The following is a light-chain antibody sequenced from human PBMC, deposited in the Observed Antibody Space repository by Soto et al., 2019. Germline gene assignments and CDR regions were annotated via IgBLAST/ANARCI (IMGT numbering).Light chain of an antibody. Sequence: DIQMTQSPASLSASVGDRVTITCRASQTISSYLNWYQHKAGAAPKLLIYSASTLQSGVPSRFSGSGFGTDYTLTISSLQPADFAVYYCQQTFRTPHTFDQGTKLDIK. J-gene: IGKJ2*01. CDR1: QTISSY. CDR3: QQTFRTPHT. V-gene: IGKV1-39*01. CDR2: SAS.